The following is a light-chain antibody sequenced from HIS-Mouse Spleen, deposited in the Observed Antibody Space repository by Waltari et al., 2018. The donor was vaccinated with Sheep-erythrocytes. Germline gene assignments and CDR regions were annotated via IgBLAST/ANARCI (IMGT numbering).Light chain of an antibody. CDR1: SSNIGSNP. Sequence: QSVLTQPPSASGTPGQRVTISCSGSSSNIGSNPVNWYQQLPGTAPKLLIYSNNQRPSGVPDRFSGSKPGTSASLAISGLQSEDEADYYCAAWDDSLNGPVFGGGTKLTVL. J-gene: IGLJ3*02. V-gene: IGLV1-44*01. CDR2: SNN. CDR3: AAWDDSLNGPV.